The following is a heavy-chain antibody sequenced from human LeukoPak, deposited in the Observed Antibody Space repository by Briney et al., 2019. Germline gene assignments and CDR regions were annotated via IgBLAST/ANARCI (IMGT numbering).Heavy chain of an antibody. CDR2: IRGSGSGGST. CDR3: AKSGYNRFDY. CDR1: GFTFSSSA. D-gene: IGHD5-24*01. Sequence: PGGSLRLSCAASGFTFSSSAMSWVRQAPGKGLEWVSNIRGSGSGGSTYYADSVKGRFTISRDNSKNTLYLQMNSLRAEDTAVYYCAKSGYNRFDYWGQGTLVTVSS. V-gene: IGHV3-23*01. J-gene: IGHJ4*02.